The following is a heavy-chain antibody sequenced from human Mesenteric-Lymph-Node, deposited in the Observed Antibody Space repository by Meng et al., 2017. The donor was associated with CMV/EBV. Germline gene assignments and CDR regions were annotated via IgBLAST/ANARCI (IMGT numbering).Heavy chain of an antibody. CDR1: GFTFSMYW. D-gene: IGHD2-15*01. V-gene: IGHV3-7*01. CDR3: ARGPDIVVAVAVTGWFDP. J-gene: IGHJ5*02. Sequence: GESLKISCAAAGSGFTFSMYWMSWVRQAPGKGPEWVANIKEDGSETYYVDSVKGRFTISRDNAKNSLYLQMNSLRAEDTAVYYCARGPDIVVAVAVTGWFDPWGQGTLVTVSS. CDR2: IKEDGSET.